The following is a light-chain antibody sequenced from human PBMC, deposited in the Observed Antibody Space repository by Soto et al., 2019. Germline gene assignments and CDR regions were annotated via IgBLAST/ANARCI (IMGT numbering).Light chain of an antibody. CDR1: QSLSSN. CDR2: GAS. Sequence: EIVMTQSPTTLSVSPGEGATCSCRASQSLSSNLAWYQQKPGQSPRLLIYGASTRASGIPARFSGSGSGTEFTLTISSLESEDFAVYYCQQYNYWPLYTLGQGTKLEIK. V-gene: IGKV3-15*01. CDR3: QQYNYWPLYT. J-gene: IGKJ2*01.